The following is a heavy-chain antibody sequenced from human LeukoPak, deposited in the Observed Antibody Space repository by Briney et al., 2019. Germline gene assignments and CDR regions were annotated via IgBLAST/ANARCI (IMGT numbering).Heavy chain of an antibody. CDR3: ARGRGTTAFDI. CDR2: INPSGGST. D-gene: IGHD1-1*01. V-gene: IGHV1-46*01. CDR1: GYTFTSYY. Sequence: ASVKVSCKASGYTFTSYYMHWVRQAPGQGLEWMGIINPSGGSTSYAQKFQGRVTMTREMSTSTVYMELSSLRSEATAVSYCARGRGTTAFDIWGQATMVTVSS. J-gene: IGHJ3*02.